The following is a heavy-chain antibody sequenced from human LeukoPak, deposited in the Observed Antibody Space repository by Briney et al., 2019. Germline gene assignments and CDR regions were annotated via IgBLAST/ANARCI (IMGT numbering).Heavy chain of an antibody. Sequence: SETLSLTCTVSGDSINNYYRGWIRQPPGKGLEWIGYIYYSGRTKWNPSLQSRVTVSLDTSENNFSLKLTSVTAADTAVYYCARLLDNDSSGDPDTFDMWGQGTVVTVSS. D-gene: IGHD3-22*01. V-gene: IGHV4-59*01. CDR2: IYYSGRT. J-gene: IGHJ3*02. CDR3: ARLLDNDSSGDPDTFDM. CDR1: GDSINNYY.